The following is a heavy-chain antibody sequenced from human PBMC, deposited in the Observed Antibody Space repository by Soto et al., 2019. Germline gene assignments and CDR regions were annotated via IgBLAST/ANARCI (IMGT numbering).Heavy chain of an antibody. Sequence: QVQLVESGGGLVKPGGSLRLSCAASGFAFSDYYMSWIRQAPGKGLEWVSYISTSSSYTNYADSVEGRFTISRDNAKNSLYLQMRSLRPDDTAVYYCARGHYEMGVGGQGTTVTVSS. CDR1: GFAFSDYY. V-gene: IGHV3-11*05. CDR3: ARGHYEMGV. J-gene: IGHJ6*02. CDR2: ISTSSSYT.